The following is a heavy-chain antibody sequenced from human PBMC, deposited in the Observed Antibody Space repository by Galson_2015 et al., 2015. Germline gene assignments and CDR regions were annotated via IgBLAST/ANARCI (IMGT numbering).Heavy chain of an antibody. J-gene: IGHJ4*02. D-gene: IGHD1-26*01. V-gene: IGHV3-23*01. CDR3: AKEPYIVGAPGGYYFDY. CDR1: GFTFSSYA. Sequence: SLRLSCAASGFTFSSYAMSWVRQAPGKGLEWVSAISGSGGSTYYADSVKGRFTISRDNSKNTLYLQMNSLRAEDTAVYYCAKEPYIVGAPGGYYFDYWGQGTLVTVSS. CDR2: ISGSGGST.